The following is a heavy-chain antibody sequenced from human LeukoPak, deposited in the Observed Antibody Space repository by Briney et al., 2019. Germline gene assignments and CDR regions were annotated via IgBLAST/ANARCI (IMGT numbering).Heavy chain of an antibody. Sequence: SETLSLTCIVSGGSISTSAYYWGWIRQPPGEGLQWIGSIYYSGNTYYNSSLKSRVTISVDTSTSQFSLRLSSVTAADTAVYYCARDLSRGSGYWYYFDYWGQGTLVTVSS. D-gene: IGHD3-22*01. CDR3: ARDLSRGSGYWYYFDY. CDR1: GGSISTSAYY. V-gene: IGHV4-39*02. CDR2: IYYSGNT. J-gene: IGHJ4*02.